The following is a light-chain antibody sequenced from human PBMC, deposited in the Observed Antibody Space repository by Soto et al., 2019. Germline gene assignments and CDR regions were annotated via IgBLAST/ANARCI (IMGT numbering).Light chain of an antibody. J-gene: IGKJ1*01. V-gene: IGKV3-20*01. CDR3: QQYGSSPWT. Sequence: EIVMTQSPATLSVSPGERATLSCRASQSVSSNLALYQQKPGQAPRLLIYGASSRATGIPERFSGSGSGTDFTLTISRLEPEDFAVYYCQQYGSSPWTFGQGTKVDI. CDR2: GAS. CDR1: QSVSSN.